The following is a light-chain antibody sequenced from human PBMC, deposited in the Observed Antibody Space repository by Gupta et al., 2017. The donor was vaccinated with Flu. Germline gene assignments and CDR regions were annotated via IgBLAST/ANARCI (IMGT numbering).Light chain of an antibody. CDR1: QDISSY. CDR3: HQDVSYPRT. J-gene: IGKJ4*01. V-gene: IGKV1-8*01. CDR2: AAS. Sequence: PSSFSASTGDRVTITCRASQDISSYLAWYQQKPGKAPKFLIYAASTLQSGVPSRFSGSGSGTDFTLIISSLQSEDFATYYCHQDVSYPRTFGGGTKVEIK.